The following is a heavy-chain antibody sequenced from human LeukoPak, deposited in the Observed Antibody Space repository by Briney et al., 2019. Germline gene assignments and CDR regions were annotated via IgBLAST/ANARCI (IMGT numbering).Heavy chain of an antibody. CDR1: GFTFSSYW. Sequence: GGSLRLSCAASGFTFSSYWMSWVRQAPGKGLEWVANIKQDGSEKYYVDSVKGRFTISRDNVKNSLYLQMNSLRAEDTAVYYCARAHTPYSSGWYRYWGQGTLVTVSS. CDR3: ARAHTPYSSGWYRY. J-gene: IGHJ4*02. D-gene: IGHD6-19*01. CDR2: IKQDGSEK. V-gene: IGHV3-7*01.